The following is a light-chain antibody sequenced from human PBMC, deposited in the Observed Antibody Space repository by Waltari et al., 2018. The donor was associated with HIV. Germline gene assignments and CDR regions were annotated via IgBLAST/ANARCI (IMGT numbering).Light chain of an antibody. Sequence: QSVLTQSPSASGTPGQRVTISCSGSSSNIGSNYVYWYQQVPGTAPKLLLYRNNRRPSGVPDRFSGSKSGNTASLTGSGLQGEDEADYYCSSYADSDTPVVFGGGTKLTVL. CDR3: SSYADSDTPVV. J-gene: IGLJ2*01. CDR1: SSNIGSNY. CDR2: RNN. V-gene: IGLV1-47*01.